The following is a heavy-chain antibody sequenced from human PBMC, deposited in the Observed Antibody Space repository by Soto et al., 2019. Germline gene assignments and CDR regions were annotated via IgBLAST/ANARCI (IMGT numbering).Heavy chain of an antibody. V-gene: IGHV3-23*01. Sequence: GGSLRLSCAASGFIFENFGMSWVRQAPGKGLEWISSISGSGFKEYYADSVKGRFTISRDNSKSTVYLELNNLSAEDTAVYHCAKDQGVELVPLATVDWFDPWGQGSVVTVSS. D-gene: IGHD1-26*01. CDR2: ISGSGFKE. J-gene: IGHJ5*02. CDR3: AKDQGVELVPLATVDWFDP. CDR1: GFIFENFG.